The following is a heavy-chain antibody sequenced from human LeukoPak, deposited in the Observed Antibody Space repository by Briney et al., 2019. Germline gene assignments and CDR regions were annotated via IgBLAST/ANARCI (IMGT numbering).Heavy chain of an antibody. CDR3: ARTDRVSWFDP. V-gene: IGHV4-30-4*07. CDR2: TYYSGSS. CDR1: GGSISSGGYS. J-gene: IGHJ5*02. Sequence: SETLSLTCAVSGGSISSGGYSWTWIRQPPGKGLGWIGYTYYSGSSYYNPSLKSRVTISVDTSKNEFSLNLSSVTAADTAVYYCARTDRVSWFDPWGQGTLVTVSS. D-gene: IGHD6-13*01.